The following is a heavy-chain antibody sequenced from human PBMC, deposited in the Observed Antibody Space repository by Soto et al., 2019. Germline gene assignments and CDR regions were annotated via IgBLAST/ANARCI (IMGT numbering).Heavy chain of an antibody. CDR1: GGSISSNGYY. D-gene: IGHD5-12*01. CDR2: IYYSGST. J-gene: IGHJ4*02. Sequence: QVQLQESGPGLVKPSQTLSLTCTVSGGSISSNGYYWSWIRQHPGKGLEWIGHIYYSGSTYYHPSLKSRVTISVDTSKKQFSLKLSSVTAADTAVYHCARLRGYSGDETFYYFDSWGQGTLVTVSS. CDR3: ARLRGYSGDETFYYFDS. V-gene: IGHV4-31*03.